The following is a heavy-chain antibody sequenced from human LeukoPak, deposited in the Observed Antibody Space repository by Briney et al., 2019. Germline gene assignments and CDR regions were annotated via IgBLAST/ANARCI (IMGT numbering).Heavy chain of an antibody. CDR1: GFTFSNYA. CDR3: VKGYYDILTGYYSY. CDR2: ISSNGGST. D-gene: IGHD3-9*01. Sequence: GGSLRLSCAASGFTFSNYAMTWVRQAPGKGLQYVSAISSNGGSTYYADSVKGRFTISRDNSKNTLDLQMSSLRAEDTAVYYCVKGYYDILTGYYSYWGQGTLVTVSS. V-gene: IGHV3-64D*09. J-gene: IGHJ4*02.